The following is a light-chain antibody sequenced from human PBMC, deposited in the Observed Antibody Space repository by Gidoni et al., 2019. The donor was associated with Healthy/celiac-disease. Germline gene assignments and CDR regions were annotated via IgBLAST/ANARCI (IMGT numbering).Light chain of an antibody. Sequence: DIVLTQSPGTLSLSPGERATLACRASQSVSSSYLAWYQQKPGQAPRLLIYGASSRATGIPDRVSGSGSGTDFTLTISRLEPEDFAVYYCQQYGSSPVYTFGQGTKLEIK. J-gene: IGKJ2*01. CDR2: GAS. V-gene: IGKV3-20*01. CDR3: QQYGSSPVYT. CDR1: QSVSSSY.